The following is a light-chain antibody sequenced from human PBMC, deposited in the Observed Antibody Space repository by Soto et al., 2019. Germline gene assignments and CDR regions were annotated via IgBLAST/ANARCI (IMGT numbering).Light chain of an antibody. CDR2: DAS. J-gene: IGKJ1*01. CDR3: QQRRYWPVT. V-gene: IGKV3-11*01. CDR1: QSVSSY. Sequence: EIVLTQSPAILSMSPGERATLSCRASQSVSSYFAWYQQKPGQAPRLLIYDASNRATGVPARFSGSGSGTDFTLTVSSLEPEDFAVYYCQQRRYWPVTFSQGTKVDIK.